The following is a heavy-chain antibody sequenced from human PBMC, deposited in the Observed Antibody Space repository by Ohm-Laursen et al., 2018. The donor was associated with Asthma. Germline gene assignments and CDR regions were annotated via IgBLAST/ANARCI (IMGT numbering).Heavy chain of an antibody. D-gene: IGHD3-16*01. CDR1: GFTFSSYA. Sequence: SLRLSCAASGFTFSSYAMSWVRQAPGKGLEWVSAISGSGGRTYYADSVKGRFTISRDNSKNTLYLQMNSLRPEDTAVYYCAKVYVSADNYYYGMDVWGQGTTVTVSS. CDR3: AKVYVSADNYYYGMDV. CDR2: ISGSGGRT. V-gene: IGHV3-23*01. J-gene: IGHJ6*02.